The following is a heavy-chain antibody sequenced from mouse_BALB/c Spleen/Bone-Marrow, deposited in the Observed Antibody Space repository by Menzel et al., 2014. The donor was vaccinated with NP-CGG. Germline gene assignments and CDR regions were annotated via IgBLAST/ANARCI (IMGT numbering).Heavy chain of an antibody. D-gene: IGHD2-2*01. CDR2: IDPSDSYT. V-gene: IGHV1-69*02. CDR1: GYTFTSYW. Sequence: VKLQESGAELVKPGASVKLSCKASGYTFTSYWVHWVKQRPGQGLEWIGEIDPSDSYTNYNQKFKGKATLTVDKSSSTAYMQLSSLTSEDSAVYYCASYYGYDEGFAYWGQGTLVTVSA. J-gene: IGHJ3*01. CDR3: ASYYGYDEGFAY.